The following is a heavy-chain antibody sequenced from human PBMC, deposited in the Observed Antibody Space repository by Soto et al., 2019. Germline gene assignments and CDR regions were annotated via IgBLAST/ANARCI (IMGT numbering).Heavy chain of an antibody. V-gene: IGHV1-69*13. CDR3: ARSAYGSGSYLYYYYYGMDV. D-gene: IGHD3-10*01. CDR2: IIPIFGTA. J-gene: IGHJ6*02. CDR1: RGTFSSYA. Sequence: SVKVSCKASRGTFSSYAISWVRQAPGQGLEWMGGIIPIFGTANYAQKFQGRVTITADESTSTAYMELSSLRSEDTAVYYCARSAYGSGSYLYYYYYGMDVWGQGTTVTVSS.